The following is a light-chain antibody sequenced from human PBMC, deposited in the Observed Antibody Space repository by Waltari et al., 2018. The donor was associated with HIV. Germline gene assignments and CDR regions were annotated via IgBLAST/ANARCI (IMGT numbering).Light chain of an antibody. Sequence: SYVLAQPPSVSVAPGQTARITCGGDNIGSKSVHWYQQKPGQAPLLGVYDDSDRPSGTPGRFSGSTSGNTATLTISRVEAGDEADYYCQVWDSSSDDWVFGGGTKVTVL. CDR1: NIGSKS. CDR3: QVWDSSSDDWV. V-gene: IGLV3-21*02. CDR2: DDS. J-gene: IGLJ3*02.